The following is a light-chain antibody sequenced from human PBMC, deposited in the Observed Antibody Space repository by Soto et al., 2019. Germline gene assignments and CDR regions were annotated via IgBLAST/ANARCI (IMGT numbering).Light chain of an antibody. CDR1: SSNIGESY. CDR3: GTWHSGLNPGV. CDR2: EDN. V-gene: IGLV1-51*02. Sequence: QSVLTQPPSVSAAPGQKITISCSGSSSNIGESYVSWYQQIPGTAPKLLIYEDNKRPSGIPDRFSGSKSGTSATLGITGLQTGDEADYYCGTWHSGLNPGVFGGGTKVTV. J-gene: IGLJ3*02.